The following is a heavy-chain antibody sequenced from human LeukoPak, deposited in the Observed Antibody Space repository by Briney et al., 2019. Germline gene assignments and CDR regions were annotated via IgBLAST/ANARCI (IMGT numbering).Heavy chain of an antibody. J-gene: IGHJ4*02. Sequence: PGGSLRLSCAASGFTFSSYAMSWVRQAPGKGLEWVSAISGSGGSTYYADSVKGRFTISRDNSKNTLYLQMNSLRAEDTAVYYCAKGDLEDEYYYDSSGYYYSWGQGTLVTVSS. CDR1: GFTFSSYA. D-gene: IGHD3-22*01. CDR2: ISGSGGST. CDR3: AKGDLEDEYYYDSSGYYYS. V-gene: IGHV3-23*01.